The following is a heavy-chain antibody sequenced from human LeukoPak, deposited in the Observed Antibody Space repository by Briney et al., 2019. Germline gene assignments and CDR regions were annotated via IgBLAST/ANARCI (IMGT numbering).Heavy chain of an antibody. D-gene: IGHD5-18*01. CDR1: DYTFSTYG. CDR2: VSTYNGNT. V-gene: IGHV1-18*01. CDR3: ARARGYGGAFDY. Sequence: GASVKVSCKASDYTFSTYGINWVRQAPGQGLEGMGWVSTYNGNTNYAQKFQGRVTLTTDTSTRTAYMERRSARSDDTAVYYCARARGYGGAFDYWGQGTLVTVSS. J-gene: IGHJ4*02.